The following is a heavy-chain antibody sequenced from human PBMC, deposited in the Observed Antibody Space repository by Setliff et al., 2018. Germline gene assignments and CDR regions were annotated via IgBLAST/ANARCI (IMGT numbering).Heavy chain of an antibody. CDR2: IYYSGTT. Sequence: SETLSLTCTVSGGSISSSDFYWGWIRQPPGKGLEWIGSIYYSGTTYYNPSLKSPVTISIDTSKNQFSLKLTSVTAADTAVYYCARGRNVAARLLDTWGQGTLVTVSS. J-gene: IGHJ5*02. V-gene: IGHV4-39*01. CDR1: GGSISSSDFY. D-gene: IGHD6-6*01. CDR3: ARGRNVAARLLDT.